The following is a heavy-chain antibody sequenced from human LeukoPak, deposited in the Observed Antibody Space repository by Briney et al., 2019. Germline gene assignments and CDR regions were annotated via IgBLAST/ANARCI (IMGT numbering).Heavy chain of an antibody. D-gene: IGHD1-26*01. CDR2: IDPSDSYT. V-gene: IGHV5-10-1*01. CDR3: ATSIVGATFIGWFDP. CDR1: GYSFTSYW. J-gene: IGHJ5*02. Sequence: GQSLKISFKGSGYSFTSYWISWVRQMPGKGLEWMGRIDPSDSYTNYSPSFQGHVTISADKSISTAYLQWSSLKASDTAMYYCATSIVGATFIGWFDPWGQGTLVTVSS.